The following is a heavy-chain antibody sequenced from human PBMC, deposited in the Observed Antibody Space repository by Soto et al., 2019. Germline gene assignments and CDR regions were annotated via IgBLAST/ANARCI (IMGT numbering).Heavy chain of an antibody. CDR1: GGSISSYY. Sequence: SETLSLTCTVSGGSISSYYWSWIRQPPGKGLEWIGYIYYSGSTNYNPSLKSRVTISVDTSKNQFYLKLSSVTAADTAVYYCARGLGYCSSTSCLNWFDPWCQGTLVPVSS. D-gene: IGHD2-2*01. CDR2: IYYSGST. J-gene: IGHJ5*02. V-gene: IGHV4-59*01. CDR3: ARGLGYCSSTSCLNWFDP.